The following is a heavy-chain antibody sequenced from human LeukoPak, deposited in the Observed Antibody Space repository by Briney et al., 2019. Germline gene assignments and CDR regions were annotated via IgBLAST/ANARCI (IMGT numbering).Heavy chain of an antibody. CDR2: IYYSGST. V-gene: IGHV4-59*08. Sequence: PSETLSHTCAVYGGSFSGYYWSWIRQPPGKGLEWIGYIYYSGSTNYNPSLKSRVTISVDTSKNQFSLKLSSVTAADTAVYYCARHRGYSGYDVGCWFDPWGQGTLVTVSS. CDR3: ARHRGYSGYDVGCWFDP. D-gene: IGHD5-12*01. CDR1: GGSFSGYY. J-gene: IGHJ5*02.